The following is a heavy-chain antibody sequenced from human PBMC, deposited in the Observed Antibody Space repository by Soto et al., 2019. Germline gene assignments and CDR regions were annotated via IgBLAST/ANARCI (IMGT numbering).Heavy chain of an antibody. CDR1: GFTFSSYA. J-gene: IGHJ6*02. CDR3: AEDLVRDMIAFGGVIVSWSASEI. Sequence: EVHLLESEAGWVQPGGSLRLSCAASGFTFSSYAMSWVRQAPGKGLECVSAISRSGGSTYYADSVKGRFTLSRDISKNTLYLPMSGLRAEAAAVYDSAEDLVRDMIAFGGVIVSWSASEICGQCTTVTVS. D-gene: IGHD3-16*02. CDR2: ISRSGGST. V-gene: IGHV3-23*01.